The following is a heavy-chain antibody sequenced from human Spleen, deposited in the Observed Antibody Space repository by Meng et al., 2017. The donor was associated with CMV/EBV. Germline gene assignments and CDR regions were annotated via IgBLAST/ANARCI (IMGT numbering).Heavy chain of an antibody. V-gene: IGHV3-21*01. CDR3: ARDVGDSSGYFEWGWGNAFDI. CDR2: ISSSSSYI. Sequence: LSLTCAASGFTFSSYSMNWVRQAPGKGLEWVSSISSSSSYIYYADSVKGRFTISRDNAKNSLYLQMNSLRAEDTAVYYCARDVGDSSGYFEWGWGNAFDIWGQGTMVTVSS. D-gene: IGHD3-22*01. CDR1: GFTFSSYS. J-gene: IGHJ3*02.